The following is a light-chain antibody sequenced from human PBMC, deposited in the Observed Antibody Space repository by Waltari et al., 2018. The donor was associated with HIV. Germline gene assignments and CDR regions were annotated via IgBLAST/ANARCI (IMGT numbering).Light chain of an antibody. Sequence: DIVMTQTPLSLSVTTGQPSSIPYTSSQTPLFSHGKTYLSWLLQKPGQPPQFLIHAVSNRFSGVPDRFSGSGSGTDFTLKIGRVGADDVGVYYCVQSIQFPITFGQGTRLEIK. V-gene: IGKV2D-29*01. CDR1: QTPLFSHGKTY. CDR3: VQSIQFPIT. CDR2: AVS. J-gene: IGKJ5*01.